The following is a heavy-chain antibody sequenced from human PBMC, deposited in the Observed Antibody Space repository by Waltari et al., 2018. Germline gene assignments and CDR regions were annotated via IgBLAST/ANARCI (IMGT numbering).Heavy chain of an antibody. V-gene: IGHV3-48*01. J-gene: IGHJ1*01. CDR3: ARELGGSAAGTDH. Sequence: EVRLVQSGGDLVQPGGSLRLSCAVSGFSLNSYSMIWVRQTPDRGLEWVSYISWSDDKTEYADSGRGRFTISRDIARNSVSLQMKNLKVEDTAMYYCARELGGSAAGTDHWGQGSMVFVSS. D-gene: IGHD2-2*01. CDR2: ISWSDDKT. CDR1: GFSLNSYS.